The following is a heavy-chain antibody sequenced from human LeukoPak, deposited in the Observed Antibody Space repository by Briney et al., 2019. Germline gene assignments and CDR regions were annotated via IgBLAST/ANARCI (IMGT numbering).Heavy chain of an antibody. Sequence: SETLSLTCAVYGGSFSGYYWSWIRQPPGKGLEWIGEINHSGSTNYNPSLKSRVTISVDTSKNQFSLKLSSVTAADTAVYYCARAEDYYGSGSLGYWGQGTLVTVSS. D-gene: IGHD3-10*01. V-gene: IGHV4-34*01. CDR1: GGSFSGYY. CDR2: INHSGST. J-gene: IGHJ4*02. CDR3: ARAEDYYGSGSLGY.